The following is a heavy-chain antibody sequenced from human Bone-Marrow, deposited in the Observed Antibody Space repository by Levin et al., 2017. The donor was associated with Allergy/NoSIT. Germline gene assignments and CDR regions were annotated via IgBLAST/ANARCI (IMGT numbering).Heavy chain of an antibody. V-gene: IGHV3-74*01. J-gene: IGHJ4*02. CDR1: GFSVSRYW. D-gene: IGHD3-3*01. CDR3: TRDTFGVDDY. CDR2: INEDGSTI. Sequence: SCAASGFSVSRYWMHWVRQAPGKGLAWVARINEDGSTINYADSVEGRFTISRDSAKNTLYLQMNSQRVEDTAVYFCTRDTFGVDDYWGQGTMVTVSS.